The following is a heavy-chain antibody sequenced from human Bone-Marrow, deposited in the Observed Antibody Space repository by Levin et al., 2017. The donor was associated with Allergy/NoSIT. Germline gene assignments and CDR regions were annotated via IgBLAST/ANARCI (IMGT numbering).Heavy chain of an antibody. J-gene: IGHJ5*02. D-gene: IGHD5-12*01. Sequence: ASVKVSCAASGFTFSTYCMNWVRQATGKGLDWVSSITSSSSYIYYADSVKGRFTISRDNAKNSLYLQMNSLRVEDTTVYYCARGLDYSGLPWGQGTLVTVAS. CDR1: GFTFSTYC. CDR2: ITSSSSYI. V-gene: IGHV3-21*01. CDR3: ARGLDYSGLP.